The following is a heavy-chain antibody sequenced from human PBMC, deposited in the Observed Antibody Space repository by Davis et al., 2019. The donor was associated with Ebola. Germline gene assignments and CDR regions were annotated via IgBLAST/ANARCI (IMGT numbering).Heavy chain of an antibody. CDR1: GFTFSSYS. V-gene: IGHV3-21*01. Sequence: GESLKISCAASGFTFSSYSMNWVRQAPGKGLEWVSSISSSSSYIYYADSVKGRFTISRDNAKNSLYLQMNSLRAEDTAVYYCARESYYHGSGSSGYYGMDVWGQGTTVTVSS. D-gene: IGHD3-10*01. CDR2: ISSSSSYI. J-gene: IGHJ6*02. CDR3: ARESYYHGSGSSGYYGMDV.